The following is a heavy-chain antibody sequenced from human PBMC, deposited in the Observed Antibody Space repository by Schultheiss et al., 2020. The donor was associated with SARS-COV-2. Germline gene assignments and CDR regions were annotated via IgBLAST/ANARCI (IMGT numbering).Heavy chain of an antibody. CDR1: GGSFSGYY. CDR3: ARLYHYYDSGGYYYDY. D-gene: IGHD3-22*01. CDR2: INHSGST. J-gene: IGHJ4*02. Sequence: SETLSLTCAVYGGSFSGYYWSWIRQPPGKGLEWIGEINHSGSTNYNPSLKSRVTISVDTSKNQFSLKLSSVTAADTAEYYCARLYHYYDSGGYYYDYWGQGTLVTVSS. V-gene: IGHV4-34*01.